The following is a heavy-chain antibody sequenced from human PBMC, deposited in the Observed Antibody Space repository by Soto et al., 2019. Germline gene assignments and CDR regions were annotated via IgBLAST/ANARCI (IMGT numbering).Heavy chain of an antibody. CDR1: GFTFRSFT. Sequence: EVQLLESGGGLVQPGGSLRLSCAASGFTFRSFTMAWVRQAPGKGLEWVSTINNSGGSTYYADSVKGRFTISRDNSKNTLYLEMNSLGAEDTAVYYCAKEPEMPGRGLDSWGQGPLVTVSS. CDR3: AKEPEMPGRGLDS. J-gene: IGHJ4*02. V-gene: IGHV3-23*01. D-gene: IGHD2-2*01. CDR2: INNSGGST.